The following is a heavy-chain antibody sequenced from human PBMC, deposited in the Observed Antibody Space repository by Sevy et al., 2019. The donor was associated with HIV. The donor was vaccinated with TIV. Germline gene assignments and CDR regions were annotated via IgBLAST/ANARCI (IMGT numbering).Heavy chain of an antibody. CDR2: ISYEGTET. CDR1: GFAFSTHA. D-gene: IGHD2-2*01. Sequence: GGSLRLSCAASGFAFSTHAMHWVRQAPGKGLEWVAVISYEGTETFYAASVEGRFTISRDNSKNMLSLQINSLRPEDTAVYYCARDRGTDIVVVPAADYYYGMDVWGQGTTVTVSS. V-gene: IGHV3-30-3*01. J-gene: IGHJ6*02. CDR3: ARDRGTDIVVVPAADYYYGMDV.